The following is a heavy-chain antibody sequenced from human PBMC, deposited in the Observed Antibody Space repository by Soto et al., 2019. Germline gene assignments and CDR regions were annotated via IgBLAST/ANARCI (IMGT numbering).Heavy chain of an antibody. J-gene: IGHJ6*02. CDR3: ARDPYAAAAGYYYYGMDV. Sequence: SETLSLTCTVSGGSISSYYWSWIRQPPGKGLEWIGYIYYSGSTNYNPSLKSRVTISVDTSKSQFSLKLSSVTAADTAVYYCARDPYAAAAGYYYYGMDVWGQGTTVTVSS. CDR1: GGSISSYY. D-gene: IGHD6-13*01. V-gene: IGHV4-59*01. CDR2: IYYSGST.